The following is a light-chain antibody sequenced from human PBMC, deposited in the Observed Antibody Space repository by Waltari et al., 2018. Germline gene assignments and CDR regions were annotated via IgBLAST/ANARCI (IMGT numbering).Light chain of an antibody. CDR2: YKSDSDK. V-gene: IGLV5-45*03. J-gene: IGLJ2*01. Sequence: QAVLTQPSSLSASPGASASLTCTLRSGINVGAYRIYWYQQKPGSPPQYLLRYKSDSDKGLGSGVPSRFSGSKDASANAGILLISGLQSDDEADYCMIFHGNAWVFGGGTKLTVL. CDR1: SGINVGAYR. CDR3: MIFHGNAWV.